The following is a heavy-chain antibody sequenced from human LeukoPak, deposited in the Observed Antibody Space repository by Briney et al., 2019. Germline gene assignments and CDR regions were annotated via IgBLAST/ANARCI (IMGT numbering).Heavy chain of an antibody. J-gene: IGHJ6*02. CDR1: GFTFSSYS. Sequence: GGSLSLSCAASGFTFSSYSMSWVRQAPGKGLEWVSSISSSVSYIYYADSVKGRFTISRDHPKNSMYLQMNSLRAEDTAVYYGAKDTTYSSSWYVDYCYYYGMDVWGQGTTVTVSS. CDR2: ISSSVSYI. CDR3: AKDTTYSSSWYVDYCYYYGMDV. V-gene: IGHV3-21*01. D-gene: IGHD6-13*01.